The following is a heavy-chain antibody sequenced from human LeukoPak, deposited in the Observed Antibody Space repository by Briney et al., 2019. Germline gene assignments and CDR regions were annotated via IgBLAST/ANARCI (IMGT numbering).Heavy chain of an antibody. CDR3: GRGGNGIDI. J-gene: IGHJ3*02. CDR1: GFTSSHYL. Sequence: PGGSLRLSCAASGFTSSHYLMHWVRQAPGKGLVWVSRINSDESNTNSYADSVKGRFIISRDNAKNTLYLQMNSLRADDTAVYFCGRGGNGIDIWGQGTTVIVSS. V-gene: IGHV3-74*01. D-gene: IGHD2-8*01. CDR2: INSDESNT.